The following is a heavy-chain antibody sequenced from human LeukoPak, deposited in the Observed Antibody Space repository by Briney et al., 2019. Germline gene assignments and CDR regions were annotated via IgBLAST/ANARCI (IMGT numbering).Heavy chain of an antibody. CDR2: ISYDGSNK. Sequence: GGSLRLSCAASGFTFSSYAMHWVSQAPGKGLEWVAVISYDGSNKYYADSVKGRFTISRDNSKNTLYLQMNSLRAEDTAVYYCARELLKCFGYWGQGTLVTVSS. V-gene: IGHV3-30-3*01. J-gene: IGHJ4*02. CDR3: ARELLKCFGY. CDR1: GFTFSSYA.